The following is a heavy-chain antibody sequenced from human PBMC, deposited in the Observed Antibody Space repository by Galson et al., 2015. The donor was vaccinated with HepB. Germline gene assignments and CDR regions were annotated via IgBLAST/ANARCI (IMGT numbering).Heavy chain of an antibody. CDR2: ISSSSSYT. D-gene: IGHD5-18*01. V-gene: IGHV3-11*06. CDR1: GFTFSDYY. J-gene: IGHJ6*02. CDR3: ARTDTAMVTYDYYGMDV. Sequence: SLRLSCAASGFTFSDYYMSWIRQAPGKGLEWVSYISSSSSYTNYADSVKGRFTISRDNAKNSLYLQMNSLRAEDTAVYYCARTDTAMVTYDYYGMDVWGQGTTVTVSS.